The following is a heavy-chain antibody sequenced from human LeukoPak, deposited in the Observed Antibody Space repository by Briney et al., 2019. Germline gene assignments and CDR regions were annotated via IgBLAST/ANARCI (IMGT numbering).Heavy chain of an antibody. CDR1: GYTFTSYG. CDR2: ISAYNGNT. V-gene: IGHV1-18*01. D-gene: IGHD3-22*01. Sequence: ASVKVSCKASGYTFTSYGISWVRQAPGQGLEWMGWISAYNGNTNYAQKLQGRVTMTTDTSTGTAYMELRSLRSDDTAVYYCARNPGLYYYDSSGYLDYWGQGTLVTVSS. CDR3: ARNPGLYYYDSSGYLDY. J-gene: IGHJ4*02.